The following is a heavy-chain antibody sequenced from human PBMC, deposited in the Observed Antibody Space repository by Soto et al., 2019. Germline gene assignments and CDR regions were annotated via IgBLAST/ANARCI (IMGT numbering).Heavy chain of an antibody. J-gene: IGHJ4*02. CDR3: AKDYAPRNPRIAAAGKGIN. D-gene: IGHD6-13*01. Sequence: EVQLLESGGGLVQPGGSLRLSCAASGFTFSSYAMSWVRQAPGKGLEWVSAISGSGGSTYYADSVKGRFTISRDNSKKTLYLQMNSLRAEDTAVYYCAKDYAPRNPRIAAAGKGINWGQGTLVTVSS. CDR1: GFTFSSYA. V-gene: IGHV3-23*01. CDR2: ISGSGGST.